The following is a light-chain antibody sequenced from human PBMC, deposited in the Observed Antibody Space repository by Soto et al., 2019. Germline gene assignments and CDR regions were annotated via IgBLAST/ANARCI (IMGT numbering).Light chain of an antibody. V-gene: IGKV3-20*01. CDR1: ESVSSTS. J-gene: IGKJ1*01. CDR3: QQYDNSVWT. CDR2: GVS. Sequence: EIVLTQSPGTLSLSPGERATLSCRASESVSSTSLAWYQQKPGQAPRLLMYGVSSRATGIPDRFSGSGSGTDFTLTINRLEPEDCAVYFCQQYDNSVWTFGQGTKVEIK.